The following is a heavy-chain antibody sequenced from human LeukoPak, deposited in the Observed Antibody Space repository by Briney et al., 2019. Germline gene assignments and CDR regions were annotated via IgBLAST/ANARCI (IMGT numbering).Heavy chain of an antibody. Sequence: GGSLRLSCAASGFTFSSYSMNWVRQAPGKGLEWVSPISSSSSYIYYADSVKGRFTISRDNAKNSLYLQMNSLRAEDTAVYYCARPFRRGGNTNWFDPWGQGTLVTVSS. J-gene: IGHJ5*02. CDR2: ISSSSSYI. CDR1: GFTFSSYS. CDR3: ARPFRRGGNTNWFDP. V-gene: IGHV3-21*01. D-gene: IGHD4-23*01.